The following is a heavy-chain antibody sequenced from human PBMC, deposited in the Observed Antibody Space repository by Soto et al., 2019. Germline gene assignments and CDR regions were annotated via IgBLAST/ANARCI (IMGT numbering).Heavy chain of an antibody. CDR1: GGSISSGGYY. Sequence: QVQLQESGPGLVKPSQTLSLTCTVSGGSISSGGYYWSWIRQHPGKGLEWIGYIYYSGSTYYNPSPKRRVTLSLDTPKNQFSLKLSSVTAADTAVYYCARAGGYDFGPPDYFDYWGQGTLVTVSS. CDR2: IYYSGST. CDR3: ARAGGYDFGPPDYFDY. D-gene: IGHD5-12*01. J-gene: IGHJ4*02. V-gene: IGHV4-31*03.